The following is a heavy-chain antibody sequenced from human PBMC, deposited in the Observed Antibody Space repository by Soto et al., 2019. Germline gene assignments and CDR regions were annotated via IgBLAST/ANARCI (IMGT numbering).Heavy chain of an antibody. D-gene: IGHD3-10*01. CDR3: ARDLDGSGSYYTDY. CDR1: GYVFNAYG. Sequence: QVQLVQSGAEVKKPGASVKVSCKASGYVFNAYGINWVRQAPGQGLEWMGWISPYNGNTKYAQNFQGRVNMTTDPSTSTAYLYLRSLRSDDAAVYYCARDLDGSGSYYTDYWGPGTLVTVSA. CDR2: ISPYNGNT. J-gene: IGHJ4*02. V-gene: IGHV1-18*01.